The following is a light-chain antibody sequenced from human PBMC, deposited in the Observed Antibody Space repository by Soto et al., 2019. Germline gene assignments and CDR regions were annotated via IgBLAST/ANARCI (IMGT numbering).Light chain of an antibody. CDR1: SNDVGGYNY. J-gene: IGLJ3*02. CDR3: GSYAGSSTWL. CDR2: DVN. Sequence: QSALTQPRSVSGSPGQSVTISCTGTSNDVGGYNYVSWYQQHPGKAPKLLISDVNTRPAGVPDRFSGSKSGNTASQIISVLQAEDEAEYYCGSYAGSSTWLFGGVTKVTVL. V-gene: IGLV2-11*01.